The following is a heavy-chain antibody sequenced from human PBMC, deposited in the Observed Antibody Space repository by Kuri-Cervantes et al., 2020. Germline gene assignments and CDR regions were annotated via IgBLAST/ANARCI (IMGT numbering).Heavy chain of an antibody. CDR2: IVVGSGNT. V-gene: IGHV1-58*01. Sequence: SVKVSCKASGFTFTSSAVQWVRQARGQRLEWIGWIVVGSGNTNYAQKFQERVTITRDMSTRTDYMELSSLRAEDTAVYYCAKCGFYCTGTTCASYFDYWGQGTLVTVSS. J-gene: IGHJ4*02. D-gene: IGHD2-8*02. CDR1: GFTFTSSA. CDR3: AKCGFYCTGTTCASYFDY.